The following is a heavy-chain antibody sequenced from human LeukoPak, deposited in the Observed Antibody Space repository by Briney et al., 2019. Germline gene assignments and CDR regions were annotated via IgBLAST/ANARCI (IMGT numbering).Heavy chain of an antibody. Sequence: LSLTCAVSGGSFSGYYWSWVRQAPGKGLEWVSYISSSGSTIYYADSVKGRFTISRDNAKNSLYLQMNSLRAEDTAVYYCAELGITMIGGVWGKGTTVTISS. D-gene: IGHD3-10*02. CDR1: GGSFSGYY. J-gene: IGHJ6*04. V-gene: IGHV3-11*04. CDR3: AELGITMIGGV. CDR2: ISSSGSTI.